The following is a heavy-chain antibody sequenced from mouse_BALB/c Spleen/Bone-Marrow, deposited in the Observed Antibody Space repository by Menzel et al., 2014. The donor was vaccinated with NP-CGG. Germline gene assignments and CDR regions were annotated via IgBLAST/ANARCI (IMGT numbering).Heavy chain of an antibody. CDR2: IDLYNGGT. D-gene: IGHD2-2*01. CDR1: GYAFTNYN. V-gene: IGHV1S135*01. J-gene: IGHJ4*01. Sequence: VQLQQSGPELVKPGASVKVSCKASGYAFTNYNIYWVKQRHGKSLEWIGYIDLYNGGTSYNQKFKGKATLTVDKSSSTAYMHLNSLTSEDSAVYYCARLGEGYYDALDYWGQGTSVTVSS. CDR3: ARLGEGYYDALDY.